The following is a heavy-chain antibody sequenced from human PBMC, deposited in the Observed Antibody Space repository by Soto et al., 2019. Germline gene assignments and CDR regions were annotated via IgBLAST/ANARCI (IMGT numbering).Heavy chain of an antibody. V-gene: IGHV1-24*01. CDR1: GYTLTELS. Sequence: ASVKVSCKVSGYTLTELSMHWVRQAPGKGLEWMGGFDPEDGETIYAQKFQGRVTMTEDTSTDTAYMELSSLRSEDTAVYYCATEAGYSYGFRGYYYYYMDVWGKGTTVTVS. CDR2: FDPEDGET. CDR3: ATEAGYSYGFRGYYYYYMDV. D-gene: IGHD5-18*01. J-gene: IGHJ6*03.